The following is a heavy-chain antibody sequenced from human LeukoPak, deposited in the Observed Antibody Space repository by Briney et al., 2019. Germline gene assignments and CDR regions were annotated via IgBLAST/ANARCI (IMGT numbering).Heavy chain of an antibody. D-gene: IGHD2-15*01. CDR2: IYFSGST. Sequence: SETLSLTCTVSGGSISSYHWSWIRQPPGKGLEWIGYIYFSGSTNYNPSLKSRVTISVDTSKNQFSLKLSSVTAADTAVYYCARGGWSLDYWGQGTLVTVSS. CDR1: GGSISSYH. V-gene: IGHV4-59*01. CDR3: ARGGWSLDY. J-gene: IGHJ4*02.